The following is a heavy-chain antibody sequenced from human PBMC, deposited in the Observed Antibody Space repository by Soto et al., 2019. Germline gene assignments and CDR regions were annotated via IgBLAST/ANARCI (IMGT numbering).Heavy chain of an antibody. D-gene: IGHD4-17*01. V-gene: IGHV5-10-1*01. CDR1: GYSFTTFW. CDR3: ARRAIYGDYVGY. J-gene: IGHJ4*02. Sequence: PGESLKISCGGSGYSFTTFWIGWVRQMPGKGLEWMGRIDPSQSHSKYSPSFQGHVTISADKSISTAYLQWSSLRASDTAMYYCARRAIYGDYVGYWGQGTLVTVSS. CDR2: IDPSQSHS.